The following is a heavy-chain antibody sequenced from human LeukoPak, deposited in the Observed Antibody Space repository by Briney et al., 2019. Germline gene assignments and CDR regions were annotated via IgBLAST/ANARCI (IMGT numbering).Heavy chain of an antibody. D-gene: IGHD2-21*01. Sequence: ASVKVSCKASGYTFSDYDVNWVRQAPGQGLEWMGWMNPTSGDTGFAQKFQGRVTMTRSMSKNTAYMELSRLRSEDTAVYFCARVVMKAFYYYYMDVWGKGTTIIISS. V-gene: IGHV1-8*01. J-gene: IGHJ6*03. CDR3: ARVVMKAFYYYYMDV. CDR2: MNPTSGDT. CDR1: GYTFSDYD.